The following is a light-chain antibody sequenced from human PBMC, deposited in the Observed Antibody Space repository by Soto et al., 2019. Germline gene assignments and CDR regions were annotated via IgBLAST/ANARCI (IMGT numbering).Light chain of an antibody. CDR3: QQYAGSLYT. CDR1: QNIYTK. CDR2: DAS. Sequence: EIVMTQSPVTLSVSPVEGVTLXWRASQNIYTKLAWYQKKSGQAPRLLIYDASTRAYGIPDRFSGSGSGTDFSLTISRLEPEDFAVYYCQQYAGSLYTFAQGTKVDIK. V-gene: IGKV3-20*01. J-gene: IGKJ2*01.